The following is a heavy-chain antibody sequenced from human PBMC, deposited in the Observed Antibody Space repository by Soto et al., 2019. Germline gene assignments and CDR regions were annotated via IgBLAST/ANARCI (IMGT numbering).Heavy chain of an antibody. CDR2: TYYRSKWYN. Sequence: QVQLQQSGPGLMRPSQTLSLTCAISGDSVSSDNAAWNWIRQSPSRGLEWLGRTYYRSKWYNEYALSVKSRITINPDTSQNRFSLQLNSVTPEDTAVYYCAREEHTGWYDWGQGTLVTVSS. V-gene: IGHV6-1*01. CDR1: GDSVSSDNAA. CDR3: AREEHTGWYD. J-gene: IGHJ4*02. D-gene: IGHD6-19*01.